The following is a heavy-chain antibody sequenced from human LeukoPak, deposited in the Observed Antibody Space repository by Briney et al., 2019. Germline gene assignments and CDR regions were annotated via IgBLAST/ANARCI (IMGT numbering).Heavy chain of an antibody. Sequence: GGSLRLSCAASGFTFSSYAMHWVRQAPGKGLEWAAVISYDGSNKYYADSVKGRFTISRDNSKNTLYLQMNSLRAEDTAVYYCARDSYDILTGHGGSAFDIWGQGTMVTVSS. D-gene: IGHD3-9*01. J-gene: IGHJ3*02. CDR2: ISYDGSNK. V-gene: IGHV3-30-3*01. CDR3: ARDSYDILTGHGGSAFDI. CDR1: GFTFSSYA.